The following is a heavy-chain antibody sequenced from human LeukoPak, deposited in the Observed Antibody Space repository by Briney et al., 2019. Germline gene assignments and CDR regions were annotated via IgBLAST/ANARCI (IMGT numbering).Heavy chain of an antibody. CDR2: INPNSGGT. Sequence: ASVKVSCKASGYTFTGYYMHWVRQAPGQGLEWMGWINPNSGGTNYAQKFQGRVTVTRDTSISTAYMELSRLRSDDTAVYYCARGTSYSSSSAVVDYWGQGTLVTVSS. CDR1: GYTFTGYY. CDR3: ARGTSYSSSSAVVDY. J-gene: IGHJ4*02. V-gene: IGHV1-2*02. D-gene: IGHD6-6*01.